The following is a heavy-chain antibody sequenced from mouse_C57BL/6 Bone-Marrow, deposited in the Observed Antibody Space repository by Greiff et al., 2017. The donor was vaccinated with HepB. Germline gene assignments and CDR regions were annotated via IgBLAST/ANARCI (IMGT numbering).Heavy chain of an antibody. CDR3: ARFIPTVVKYFDV. D-gene: IGHD1-1*01. J-gene: IGHJ1*03. V-gene: IGHV1-82*01. CDR1: GYEFSSSW. Sequence: VQLQQSGPELVKPGASVKISCKASGYEFSSSWMNWVKQRPGKGLEWIGRIYPGDGDTNYNGKFKGKATLTADKSSSTAYMQLSSLTSEDSAVYFCARFIPTVVKYFDVWGTGTTVTVSS. CDR2: IYPGDGDT.